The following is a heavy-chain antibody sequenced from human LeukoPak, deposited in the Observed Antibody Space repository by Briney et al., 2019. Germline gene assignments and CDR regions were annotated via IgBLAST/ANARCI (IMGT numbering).Heavy chain of an antibody. CDR3: ATLSMSKQQLSEY. CDR2: FDPEDGET. J-gene: IGHJ4*02. CDR1: GYTLTELS. Sequence: ASVKVSCKVSGYTLTELSMHWVRQAPGKGLEWMGGFDPEDGETIYAQKFQGRVTMTEDTSTDTAYMELSSLRAEDTAVYYCATLSMSKQQLSEYWGQGTLVTVSS. D-gene: IGHD6-13*01. V-gene: IGHV1-24*01.